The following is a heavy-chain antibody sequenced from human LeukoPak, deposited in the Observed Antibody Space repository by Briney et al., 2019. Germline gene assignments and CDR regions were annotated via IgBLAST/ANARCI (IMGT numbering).Heavy chain of an antibody. V-gene: IGHV5-10-1*01. J-gene: IGHJ3*02. Sequence: GESLRISCKGSGYSFSGYWISWVRQMPGKGLEWMGKIDSGDSQTIYSPSFQGHVIISIDKSISTAYLQWNSLKASDSAMYFCAVKGVVVGGLDIWGQGTMVAVSS. CDR1: GYSFSGYW. D-gene: IGHD2-21*01. CDR2: IDSGDSQT. CDR3: AVKGVVVGGLDI.